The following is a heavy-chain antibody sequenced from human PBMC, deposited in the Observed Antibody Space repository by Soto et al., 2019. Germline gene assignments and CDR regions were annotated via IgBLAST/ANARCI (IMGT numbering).Heavy chain of an antibody. CDR3: VKTIMRSAAHSDAMDV. CDR1: GFTFRNYG. CDR2: ISYDGDNK. J-gene: IGHJ6*02. D-gene: IGHD2-15*01. V-gene: IGHV3-30*18. Sequence: PGGSLRLSCTPSGFTFRNYGPHWVRQAPGKGLEWVALISYDGDNKYYTDSARGRFTVSRDNFKNTLFLQMDSLRPEDTAVYYCVKTIMRSAAHSDAMDVWGQGTTVTVSS.